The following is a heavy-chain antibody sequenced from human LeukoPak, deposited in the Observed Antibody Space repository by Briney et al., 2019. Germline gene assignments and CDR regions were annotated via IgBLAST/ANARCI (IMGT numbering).Heavy chain of an antibody. CDR3: AKGGYSYGQSYYFDY. J-gene: IGHJ4*02. Sequence: GGSLRLSCAASGFTFSSYAMSWVRQAPGKGLEWVSAISGSGGSTYYADSVKGRFTISRDNSKNTLYLQMDSLRAEDTAVYYCAKGGYSYGQSYYFDYWGQGTLVTVSS. CDR1: GFTFSSYA. D-gene: IGHD5-18*01. V-gene: IGHV3-23*01. CDR2: ISGSGGST.